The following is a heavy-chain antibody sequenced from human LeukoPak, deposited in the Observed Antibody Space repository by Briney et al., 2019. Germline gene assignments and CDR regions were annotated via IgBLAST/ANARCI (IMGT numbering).Heavy chain of an antibody. V-gene: IGHV3-30*04. Sequence: GGSLRLSCAASGFTFSSYAMVWVRQAPGKGLEWVAVISYDGSNKYYADSVKGRFTISRDNSKNTLYLQMNSLRAEDTAVYYCARGVDYWGQGTLVTVSS. CDR1: GFTFSSYA. CDR2: ISYDGSNK. CDR3: ARGVDY. J-gene: IGHJ4*02.